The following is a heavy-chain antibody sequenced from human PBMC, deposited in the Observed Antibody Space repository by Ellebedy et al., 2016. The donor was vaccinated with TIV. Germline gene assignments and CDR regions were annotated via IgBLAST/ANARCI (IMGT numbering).Heavy chain of an antibody. CDR2: IIPIFGTA. CDR3: AKDGAPDGAFDI. J-gene: IGHJ3*02. V-gene: IGHV1-69*13. Sequence: ASVKVSCKASGGTFSSYAISWVRQAPGQGLEWMGGIIPIFGTANYAQRFQGRVTITADESTSTAYMELSSLRSEDTAVYYCAKDGAPDGAFDIWGQGTMVTVSS. CDR1: GGTFSSYA.